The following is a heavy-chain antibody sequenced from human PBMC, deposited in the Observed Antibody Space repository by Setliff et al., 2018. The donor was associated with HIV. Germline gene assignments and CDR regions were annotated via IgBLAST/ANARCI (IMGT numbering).Heavy chain of an antibody. Sequence: SETLSLTCTVSDDSVSTFYWSWIRQPPGKRLEWIGYIYYSGSTNYNPSLKSRVTISVDTSKNQFSLKLTSVTAADTAVYYCARDRPSSSWYFNAFDIWGQGTMVTVSS. V-gene: IGHV4-59*02. CDR1: DDSVSTFY. J-gene: IGHJ3*02. CDR3: ARDRPSSSWYFNAFDI. CDR2: IYYSGST. D-gene: IGHD6-13*01.